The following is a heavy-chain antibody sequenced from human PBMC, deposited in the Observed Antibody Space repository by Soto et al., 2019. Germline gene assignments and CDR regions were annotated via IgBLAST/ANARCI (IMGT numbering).Heavy chain of an antibody. CDR2: ISGSGGST. J-gene: IGHJ4*02. V-gene: IGHV3-23*01. CDR1: GFTFSTYS. CDR3: ALRKTGSYFDY. D-gene: IGHD1-26*01. Sequence: GGSLRLSCAASGFTFSTYSMSWVRQAPGKGLEWVSAISGSGGSTYYTDSVKGRFTISRDNSKNTLYLQMDSLRAEDTAVYYCALRKTGSYFDYLGQETLVAVSS.